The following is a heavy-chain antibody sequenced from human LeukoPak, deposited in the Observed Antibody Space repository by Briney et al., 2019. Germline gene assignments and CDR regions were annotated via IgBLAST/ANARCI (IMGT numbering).Heavy chain of an antibody. V-gene: IGHV3-30-3*01. J-gene: IGHJ4*02. Sequence: PGGSLRLSCAASGFTFSTYAMHWVRQAPGKGLEWVAVISYDGTNKYYADSVKGRFTISRDNSKNTLYLEMNSLRAEDTAIYYCARASRLGGGYCSTTSCYIYDYWGQGTLVTVPS. CDR2: ISYDGTNK. D-gene: IGHD2-2*02. CDR1: GFTFSTYA. CDR3: ARASRLGGGYCSTTSCYIYDY.